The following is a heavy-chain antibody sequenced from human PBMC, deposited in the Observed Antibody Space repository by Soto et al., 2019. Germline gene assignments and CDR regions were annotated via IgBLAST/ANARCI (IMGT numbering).Heavy chain of an antibody. D-gene: IGHD3-3*01. Sequence: PGGSLRLSCAASGFTFSSFGMHWVRQAPGKGLEWVSLIWYDGSKKSYGDSVKGRFTISRDNSRNTVYLQMNSLRADGTAVYYCARDASYYSLWSGYYPSRNGMDVWGQGTTVTSP. V-gene: IGHV3-33*01. J-gene: IGHJ6*02. CDR3: ARDASYYSLWSGYYPSRNGMDV. CDR2: IWYDGSKK. CDR1: GFTFSSFG.